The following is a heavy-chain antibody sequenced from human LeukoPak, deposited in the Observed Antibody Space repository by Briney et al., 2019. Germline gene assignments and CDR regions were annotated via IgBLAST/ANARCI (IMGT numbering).Heavy chain of an antibody. J-gene: IGHJ4*02. D-gene: IGHD6-19*01. CDR2: IFSSGGA. CDR3: ARVATPDVSSPLDF. CDR1: GGSITGFS. V-gene: IGHV4-4*07. Sequence: SETLSLTCAVSGGSITGFSWTWIRQPAGEGLQYIGRIFSSGGATYNPSLQSRVAMSVDTSQNLFSLKLTSVTAADTAVYFCARVATPDVSSPLDFWGQGILVTVSS.